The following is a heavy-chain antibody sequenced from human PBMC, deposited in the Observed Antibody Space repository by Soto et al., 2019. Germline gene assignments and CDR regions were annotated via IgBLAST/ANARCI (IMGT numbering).Heavy chain of an antibody. V-gene: IGHV1-2*04. CDR2: INPNSGGT. CDR3: DSSGYSGY. Sequence: ASVKVSCKASGYTFTDYYMHWVRQAPGQGLAWMGWINPNSGGTNYAQKFQGWVTMTRDTSISTAYMELSRLTSDDTAVYYYDSSGYSGYWGQGTLVTVSS. D-gene: IGHD3-22*01. CDR1: GYTFTDYY. J-gene: IGHJ4*02.